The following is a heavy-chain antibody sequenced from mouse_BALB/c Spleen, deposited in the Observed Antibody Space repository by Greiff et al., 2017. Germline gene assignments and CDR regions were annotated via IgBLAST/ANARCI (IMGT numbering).Heavy chain of an antibody. CDR1: GDSITSGY. CDR3: ARDYYGSRPAWFAY. J-gene: IGHJ3*01. CDR2: ISYSGST. V-gene: IGHV3-8*02. D-gene: IGHD1-1*01. Sequence: DVKLQESGPSLVKPSQTLSLTCSVTGDSITSGYWNWIRKFPGNKLEYMGYISYSGSTYYNPSLKSRISITRDTSKNQYYLQLNSVTTEDTATYYCARDYYGSRPAWFAYWGQGTLVTVSA.